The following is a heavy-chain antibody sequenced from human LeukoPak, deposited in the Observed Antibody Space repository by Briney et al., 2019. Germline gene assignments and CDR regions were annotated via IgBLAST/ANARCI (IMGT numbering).Heavy chain of an antibody. V-gene: IGHV1-69*01. J-gene: IGHJ3*02. CDR2: IIPIFGTA. CDR1: GGTFSSYA. D-gene: IGHD3-3*01. Sequence: GSSVKVSCKASGGTFSSYAISWVRQAPGQGLEWMGGIIPIFGTANYAQKFQGRVTITADESTSTAYMELSSLRSEDTAVYYCAREGGAKYYDFWSGYHLDAFDIWGQGTMVTVSS. CDR3: AREGGAKYYDFWSGYHLDAFDI.